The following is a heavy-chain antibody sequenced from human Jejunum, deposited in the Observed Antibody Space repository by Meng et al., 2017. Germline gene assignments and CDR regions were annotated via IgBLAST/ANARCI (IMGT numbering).Heavy chain of an antibody. V-gene: IGHV3-23*01. D-gene: IGHD5-18*01. J-gene: IGHJ4*02. CDR2: ISGGGGST. CDR1: GFTFSSYA. CDR3: AKDDGGGYTYGYFDY. Sequence: GESLKISCAASGFTFSSYAMSWVRQAPGKGLEWVSAISGGGGSTYYADFVKGRFDISRDSSKNTLYLQMKSLRAEDTAVYYCAKDDGGGYTYGYFDYWGQGTLVTVSS.